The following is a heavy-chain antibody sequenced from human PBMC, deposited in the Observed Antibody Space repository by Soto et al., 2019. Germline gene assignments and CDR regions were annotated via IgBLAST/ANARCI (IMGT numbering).Heavy chain of an antibody. Sequence: QVQLVESGGGVVQPGGSLRLSCAASGFTFSSYGMQWVRQAPGKGLEWVAVISYHGINTHYADSVKGRFTISRDNYKNTLYLHMNSLRPEDTAVYYCAKTGDSGYDWGWFDPWGQGTLVTVSS. CDR2: ISYHGINT. CDR3: AKTGDSGYDWGWFDP. V-gene: IGHV3-30*18. D-gene: IGHD5-12*01. CDR1: GFTFSSYG. J-gene: IGHJ5*02.